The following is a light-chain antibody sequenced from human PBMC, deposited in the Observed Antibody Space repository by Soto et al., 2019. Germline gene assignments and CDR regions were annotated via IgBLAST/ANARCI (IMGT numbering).Light chain of an antibody. V-gene: IGKV1-8*01. Sequence: AIQMTQSPPSLSASVGDRVTITCRASQGISSYLAWYQQKPGKAPKLLIYAASTLQSGVPSRFSGSGSGTDFTLTISCLQSEDFATYYCQQYYSYPRTFGQGTKVDIK. CDR1: QGISSY. CDR3: QQYYSYPRT. J-gene: IGKJ1*01. CDR2: AAS.